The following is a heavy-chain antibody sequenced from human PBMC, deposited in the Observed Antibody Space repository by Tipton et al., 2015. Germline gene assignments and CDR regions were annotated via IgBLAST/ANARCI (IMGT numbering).Heavy chain of an antibody. CDR2: IYYSGST. J-gene: IGHJ6*02. Sequence: TLSLTCTVSGGSISSGGYYWSWIRQHPGKGLEWIGYIYYSGSTYYNPSLKSRVTISVDTSKNQFSLKLSSVTAADTAVYYCARVPLHCSGGSCQYYYYGMDVWGQGTTVIVSS. CDR3: ARVPLHCSGGSCQYYYYGMDV. D-gene: IGHD2-15*01. CDR1: GGSISSGGYY. V-gene: IGHV4-31*03.